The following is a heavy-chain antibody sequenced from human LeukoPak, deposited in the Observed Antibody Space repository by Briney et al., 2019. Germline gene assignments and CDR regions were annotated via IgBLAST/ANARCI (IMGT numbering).Heavy chain of an antibody. J-gene: IGHJ3*02. CDR3: ARNSSGLKLGDDFDI. V-gene: IGHV3-23*01. CDR2: LNGGGYST. CDR1: GFTFSSYA. Sequence: PGGSLRLSCAASGFTFSSYAMTGVPLAPGKAREGFSSLNGGGYSTSYPHSVKGRFTISRDNSKNTLYLQMNSLRAKDTAVHYCARNSSGLKLGDDFDIWGKGTLVSVS. D-gene: IGHD3-22*01.